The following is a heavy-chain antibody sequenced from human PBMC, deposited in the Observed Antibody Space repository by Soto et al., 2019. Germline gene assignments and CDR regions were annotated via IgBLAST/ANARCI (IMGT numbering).Heavy chain of an antibody. CDR3: ARQEAVAGHYYYYGMDV. J-gene: IGHJ6*02. Sequence: GGSLRLSCAASGFTFSSYAMHWVRQAPGKGLEYVSAISSNGGSTYYANSVKGRFTISRDNSKNTLYLQMGSLRAEDMAVYYCARQEAVAGHYYYYGMDVWGQGTTVTVSS. CDR1: GFTFSSYA. D-gene: IGHD6-19*01. CDR2: ISSNGGST. V-gene: IGHV3-64*01.